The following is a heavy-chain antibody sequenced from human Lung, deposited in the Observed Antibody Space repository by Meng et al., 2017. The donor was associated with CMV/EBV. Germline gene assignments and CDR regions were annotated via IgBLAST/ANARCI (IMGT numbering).Heavy chain of an antibody. CDR3: ARNTIFRVVIIPWFDY. CDR1: GYIFTNYG. Sequence: AXAXVSXXAAGYIFTNYGISWVRQAPGQGVEWMGWISAYSGNTNFSQNLQGRVTMTTDTSTSTAYMELRSLRSDDTAVYYCARNTIFRVVIIPWFDYWGQGXLVTVSS. D-gene: IGHD3-3*01. V-gene: IGHV1-18*01. CDR2: ISAYSGNT. J-gene: IGHJ4*02.